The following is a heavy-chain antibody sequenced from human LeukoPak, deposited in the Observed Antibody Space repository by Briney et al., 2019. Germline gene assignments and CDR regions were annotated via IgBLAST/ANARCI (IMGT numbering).Heavy chain of an antibody. V-gene: IGHV1-46*01. Sequence: GVSVKVSCKASGYTFTNYYMNWVRQAPGQGLEWMGIINPSGGSTSYAQKFQGRVTVTRDTSTSTVYMELSSLRPEDTAMYYCAREGEIGYDLSDYWGQGTLVTVSS. CDR3: AREGEIGYDLSDY. CDR2: INPSGGST. CDR1: GYTFTNYY. J-gene: IGHJ4*02. D-gene: IGHD5-12*01.